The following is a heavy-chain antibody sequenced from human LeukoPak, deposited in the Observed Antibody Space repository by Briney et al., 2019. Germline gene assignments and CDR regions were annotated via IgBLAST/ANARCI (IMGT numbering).Heavy chain of an antibody. V-gene: IGHV3-30*02. CDR3: AKDPYGGNPYFDY. J-gene: IGHJ4*02. CDR2: IRYDGSNK. CDR1: GFTFSSYG. D-gene: IGHD4-23*01. Sequence: QPGGSLRLSCAASGFTFSSYGMHWVRQAPGKGLERVAFIRYDGSNKYYADSVKGRFTISRDNSKNTLYLQMNSLRAEDTAVYYCAKDPYGGNPYFDYWGQGTLVTVSS.